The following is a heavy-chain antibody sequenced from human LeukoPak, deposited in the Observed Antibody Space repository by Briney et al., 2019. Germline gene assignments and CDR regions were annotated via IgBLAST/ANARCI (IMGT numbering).Heavy chain of an antibody. CDR2: FYSGGTT. J-gene: IGHJ5*02. Sequence: ETLSLTCTVSGGSISSGGYYWSWLRQAPGKGLEWVSIFYSGGTTYYADSVKGRFTISRDISKNTLYLQMNSLRAEDTAVYYCARGRPSRFDPRGQGTLVTVSS. V-gene: IGHV3-66*01. CDR3: ARGRPSRFDP. CDR1: GGSISSGGYY.